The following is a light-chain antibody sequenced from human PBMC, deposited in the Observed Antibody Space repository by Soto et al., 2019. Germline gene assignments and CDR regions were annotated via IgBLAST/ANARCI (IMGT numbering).Light chain of an antibody. CDR1: SSNIGSNY. V-gene: IGLV1-47*01. Sequence: QSVLTQSPSASGTPGQRVTISCSGSSSNIGSNYVYWYQQVPGTAPKLLIYRSNQRPSGVPDRFSGSKSGTSASLAISGLRSEDEADYYCAAWDDSLTVVAFGGGTQLTVL. CDR3: AAWDDSLTVVA. CDR2: RSN. J-gene: IGLJ2*01.